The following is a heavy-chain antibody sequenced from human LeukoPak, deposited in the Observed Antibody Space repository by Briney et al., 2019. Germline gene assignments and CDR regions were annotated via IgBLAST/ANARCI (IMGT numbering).Heavy chain of an antibody. D-gene: IGHD6-13*01. CDR2: ISYDGSNK. V-gene: IGHV3-30*18. J-gene: IGHJ4*02. CDR3: AKDRSSSWTFDY. Sequence: GGSLRLSCAASGFTFSSYGMHWVRQAPGKGLEWVAIISYDGSNKYYADSVKGRFTISRDNSKNTLYLQMKSLRAEDTAVYYCAKDRSSSWTFDYWGQGTLVTVSS. CDR1: GFTFSSYG.